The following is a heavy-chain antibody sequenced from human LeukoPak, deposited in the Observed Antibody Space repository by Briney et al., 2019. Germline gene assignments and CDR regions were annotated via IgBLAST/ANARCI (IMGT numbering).Heavy chain of an antibody. J-gene: IGHJ4*02. CDR2: IYYTGST. CDR1: GGSISSHF. D-gene: IGHD5-24*01. CDR3: ARLEMATTYYFDY. V-gene: IGHV4-59*11. Sequence: PSETLSLTCTVSGGSISSHFWTWIRQPPGKGLEWIGYIYYTGSTYYNPSLKSRVTISVDTSKNQFSLKLSSVTAADTAVYYCARLEMATTYYFDYWGQGTLVTVSS.